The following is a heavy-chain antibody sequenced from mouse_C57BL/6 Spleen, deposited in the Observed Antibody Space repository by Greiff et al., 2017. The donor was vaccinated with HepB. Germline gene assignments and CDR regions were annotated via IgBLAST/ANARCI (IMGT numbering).Heavy chain of an antibody. Sequence: EVQGVESGGGLVKPGGSLKLSCAASGFTFSSYAMSWVRQTPEKRLEWVATISDGGSYTYYPDNVKGRFTISRDNAKNNLYLQMSHLKSEDTAMYYCAREDYGNYAYWGQGTLVTVSA. J-gene: IGHJ3*01. CDR3: AREDYGNYAY. CDR2: ISDGGSYT. D-gene: IGHD2-1*01. V-gene: IGHV5-4*01. CDR1: GFTFSSYA.